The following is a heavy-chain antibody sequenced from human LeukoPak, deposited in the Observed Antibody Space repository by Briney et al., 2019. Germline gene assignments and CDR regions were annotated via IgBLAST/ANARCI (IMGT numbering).Heavy chain of an antibody. CDR1: GYSFSNHG. CDR3: ARDQQQGDHYSFYYMDF. J-gene: IGHJ6*03. Sequence: GASVKVSCKGSGYSFSNHGITWVRQAPGQGLEWIGWISPHKGNTNYQQRLQGRLIMTTDASTSTAYMELRDLRSDDPAIYYCARDQQQGDHYSFYYMDFWGDGTTVIVSS. V-gene: IGHV1-18*01. D-gene: IGHD1/OR15-1a*01. CDR2: ISPHKGNT.